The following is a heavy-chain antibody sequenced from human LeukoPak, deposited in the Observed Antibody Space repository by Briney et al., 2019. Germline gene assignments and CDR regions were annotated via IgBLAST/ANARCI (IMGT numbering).Heavy chain of an antibody. Sequence: ASVKVSCKASGYTFTSYDINWVRQATGQGLEWMGWMNPNSGNTGYAQKFQGRVTMTRNTSISTAYMELSSLRSEDTAVYYCAGGKGSIAVAGVWGQGTTVTVSS. CDR1: GYTFTSYD. CDR2: MNPNSGNT. V-gene: IGHV1-8*01. D-gene: IGHD6-19*01. J-gene: IGHJ6*02. CDR3: AGGKGSIAVAGV.